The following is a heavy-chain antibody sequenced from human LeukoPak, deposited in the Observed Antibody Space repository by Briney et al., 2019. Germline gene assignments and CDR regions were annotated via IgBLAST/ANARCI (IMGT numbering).Heavy chain of an antibody. CDR2: ISYDGSNK. CDR1: GFTFSSYG. J-gene: IGHJ4*02. D-gene: IGHD6-6*01. V-gene: IGHV3-30*03. Sequence: GGSLRLSCAASGFTFSSYGMHWVRQAPGKGLGWVAVISYDGSNKYYADSVKGRFTISRDNSKNTLYLQMNSLRAEDTAVYYCARWKEQLQIDYWGQGTLVTVSS. CDR3: ARWKEQLQIDY.